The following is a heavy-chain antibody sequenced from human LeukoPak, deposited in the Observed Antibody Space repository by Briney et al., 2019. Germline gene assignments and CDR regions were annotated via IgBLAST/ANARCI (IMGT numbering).Heavy chain of an antibody. J-gene: IGHJ4*02. Sequence: SETLSLTCTVSGGSISSGSYYWSWIRQPAGKGLEWIGRIYTSGSTNYNPSLKSRVTISVDTSKNQFSLKLSSVTAADTAMYYCAVGYSYGGSFDYWGQGTLVTVSS. CDR1: GGSISSGSYY. D-gene: IGHD5-18*01. CDR2: IYTSGST. CDR3: AVGYSYGGSFDY. V-gene: IGHV4-61*02.